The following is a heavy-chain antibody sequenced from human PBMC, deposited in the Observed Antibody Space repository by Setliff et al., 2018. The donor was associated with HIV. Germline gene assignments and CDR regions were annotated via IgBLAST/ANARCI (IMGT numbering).Heavy chain of an antibody. Sequence: EASVKVSCKASGYTFTNYVHWVRQAPGQGLEWMGWINPNSGGTNYAQKFQGRVTMTRDTSISTAHMELSRLTSDDTAVYYCARGVWELPPYYMDVWGKGTTVTVSS. CDR1: GYTFTNY. CDR3: ARGVWELPPYYMDV. D-gene: IGHD1-26*01. CDR2: INPNSGGT. J-gene: IGHJ6*03. V-gene: IGHV1-2*02.